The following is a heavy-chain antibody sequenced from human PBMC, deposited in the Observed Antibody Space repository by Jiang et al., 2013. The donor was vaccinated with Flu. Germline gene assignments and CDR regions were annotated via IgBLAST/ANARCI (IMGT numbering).Heavy chain of an antibody. CDR1: GFTFSSYG. CDR3: AKGDSTFCTGGSCYSDAFDI. J-gene: IGHJ3*02. D-gene: IGHD2-15*01. Sequence: QLLESGGGVVQPGRSLRLSCAASGFTFSSYGMHWVRQAPGKGLEWVAVISYDGTNKYYADSVKGRFTISRDNSKNTLYLQMNSLRAEDTAVYYCAKGDSTFCTGGSCYSDAFDIWGQGTMVTVSS. V-gene: IGHV3-30*18. CDR2: ISYDGTNK.